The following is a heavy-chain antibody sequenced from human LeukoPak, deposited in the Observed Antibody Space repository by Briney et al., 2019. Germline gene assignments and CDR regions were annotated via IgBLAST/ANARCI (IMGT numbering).Heavy chain of an antibody. CDR1: GGSFSGYY. D-gene: IGHD4-17*01. Sequence: SETLSLTCAVYGGSFSGYYWSWIRQPPGKGLEWIGEINHSGSTNYNPSLKSRVTISVDTSKNQFSLKLSSVTAADTAVYYCARETTVTGRFDYWGQETLVTVSS. CDR2: INHSGST. CDR3: ARETTVTGRFDY. J-gene: IGHJ4*02. V-gene: IGHV4-34*01.